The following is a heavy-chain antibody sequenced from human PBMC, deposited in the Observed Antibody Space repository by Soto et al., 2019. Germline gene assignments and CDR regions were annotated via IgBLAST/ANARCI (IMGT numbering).Heavy chain of an antibody. CDR3: ARDVRYVSRDNRFDP. D-gene: IGHD3-16*01. CDR2: IIPILGIE. V-gene: IGHV1-69*04. J-gene: IGHJ5*02. CDR1: GGTFSSYT. Sequence: SVKVSCKASGGTFSSYTISWVRQAPGQGLEWMGRIIPILGIENYAQKFQGRVTITADKSTSTAYMELSSLRSEDTAVYYCARDVRYVSRDNRFDPWGQGTLVTVSS.